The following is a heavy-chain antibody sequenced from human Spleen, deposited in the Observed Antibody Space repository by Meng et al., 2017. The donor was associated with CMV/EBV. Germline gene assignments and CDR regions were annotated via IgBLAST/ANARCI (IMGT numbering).Heavy chain of an antibody. CDR1: RFNFGDYY. CDR2: MSTGGTSV. D-gene: IGHD3-22*01. Sequence: GESLKISCAASRFNFGDYYMSWVRQAPGKGPEWVSYMSTGGTSVYYADSVKGRFTMSRDNAKNSLYLQMNSLRAEDTAVYYCARSGLNFDCWGQGTLVTVSS. J-gene: IGHJ4*02. V-gene: IGHV3-11*04. CDR3: ARSGLNFDC.